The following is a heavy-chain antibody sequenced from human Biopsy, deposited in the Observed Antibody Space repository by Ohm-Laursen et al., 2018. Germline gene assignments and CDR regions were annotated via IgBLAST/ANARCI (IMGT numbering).Heavy chain of an antibody. CDR2: IYYSGST. J-gene: IGHJ5*02. CDR1: GYSMSTYY. CDR3: ARHRGGMPSSGNWFDH. D-gene: IGHD2-2*01. V-gene: IGHV4-59*08. Sequence: GTLSLTCSVSGYSMSTYYWSWIRQPPGKGLEWIGYIYYSGSTNYNPSLKSRATISVDMSKNQFSLKLTSVAAADTAVYYCARHRGGMPSSGNWFDHWGQGTLVTVSS.